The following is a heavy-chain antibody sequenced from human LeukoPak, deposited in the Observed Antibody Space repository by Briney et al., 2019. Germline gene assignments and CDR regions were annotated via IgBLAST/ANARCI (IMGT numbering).Heavy chain of an antibody. Sequence: SQTLSLTCTVSGGSISSGSYYWSWIRQPAGKGLEWIGRIYTSGSTNYNPSLKSRVTISVDTSKNQFSLKLSSVTAADTAVYYCARGPGGWYGEVLYYGMDVWGQGTTVTVSS. J-gene: IGHJ6*01. V-gene: IGHV4-61*02. D-gene: IGHD6-19*01. CDR2: IYTSGST. CDR1: GGSISSGSYY. CDR3: ARGPGGWYGEVLYYGMDV.